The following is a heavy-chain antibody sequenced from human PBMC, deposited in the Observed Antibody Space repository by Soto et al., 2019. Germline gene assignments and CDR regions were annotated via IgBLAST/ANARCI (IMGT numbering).Heavy chain of an antibody. Sequence: GGSLRLSCAASGFTFSSYAMNWVRQAPGKGLEWVSAISGSGGSTYYADSVKGRFTISRDNSKNTLYLLMNSLRAEDTAVYYGAKAEVATPRLHYMDVWGKGTTVTVSS. D-gene: IGHD5-12*01. J-gene: IGHJ6*03. V-gene: IGHV3-23*01. CDR2: ISGSGGST. CDR1: GFTFSSYA. CDR3: AKAEVATPRLHYMDV.